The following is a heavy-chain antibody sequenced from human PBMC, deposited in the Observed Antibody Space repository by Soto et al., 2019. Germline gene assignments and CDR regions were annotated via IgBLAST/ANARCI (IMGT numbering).Heavy chain of an antibody. Sequence: QLVESGGGLVKPGGSLRLSCAASGFTFKNAWMSWVRQAPGKGLEWVGRIKTKADAGATDYAAPVKGRFTISRDDSKNTLYLQMNSLKNEDTAWYFCTTDGATIFFDPRGQGTLVTVSS. CDR3: TTDGATIFFDP. D-gene: IGHD3-10*02. CDR1: GFTFKNAW. J-gene: IGHJ5*02. CDR2: IKTKADAGAT. V-gene: IGHV3-15*01.